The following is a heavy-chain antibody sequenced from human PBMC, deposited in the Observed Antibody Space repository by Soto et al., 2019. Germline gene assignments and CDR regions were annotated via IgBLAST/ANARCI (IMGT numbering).Heavy chain of an antibody. CDR1: GGSVTNSSYY. CDR2: VYYRGRS. J-gene: IGHJ4*02. CDR3: VSQRTTVPTQAYFDY. Sequence: SETLSLTFTVSGGSVTNSSYYWCWIRQSPGKGLEWIGSVYYRGRSYSKSSVKSRVTISVDTSKNRFSLSLNSVTASDTAVYFCVSQRTTVPTQAYFDYWGPGALVTVSS. D-gene: IGHD4-17*01. V-gene: IGHV4-39*01.